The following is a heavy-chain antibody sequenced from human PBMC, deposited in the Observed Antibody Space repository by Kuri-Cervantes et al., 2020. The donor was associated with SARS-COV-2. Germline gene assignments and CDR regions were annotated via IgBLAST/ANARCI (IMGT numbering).Heavy chain of an antibody. CDR2: ISWNSGSI. V-gene: IGHV3-9*01. D-gene: IGHD6-19*01. CDR1: GFTFDDYA. CDR3: ARATWVAVAGMDTFDI. J-gene: IGHJ3*02. Sequence: SLRLSCAASGFTFDDYAMHWVRQAPGKGLEWVSGISWNSGSIGYADSVKGRFTISRDNSKNTLYLQMNSLRAEDTAVYYCARATWVAVAGMDTFDIWGQGTMVTVSS.